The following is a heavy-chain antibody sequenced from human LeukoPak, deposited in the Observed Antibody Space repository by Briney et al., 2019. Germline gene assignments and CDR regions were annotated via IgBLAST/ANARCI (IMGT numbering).Heavy chain of an antibody. CDR2: INHSGST. D-gene: IGHD6-13*01. CDR1: GGSFSGYY. V-gene: IGHV4-34*01. J-gene: IGHJ4*02. Sequence: SETLSLTCAVYGGSFSGYYWSWIRQPPGKGLEWIGEINHSGSTNYNPSLKSRVTISVDTSKNQFSLKLSSVTAADTAVYYCARGARVSSWYADWGQGTLVTVSS. CDR3: ARGARVSSWYAD.